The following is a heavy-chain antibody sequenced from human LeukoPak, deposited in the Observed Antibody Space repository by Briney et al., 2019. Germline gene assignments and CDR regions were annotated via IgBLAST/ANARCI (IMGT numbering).Heavy chain of an antibody. Sequence: GGSLRLSCAASGFTFSSYAMSWVRQAPGKGLEWVSAISGSGASTYYADSVKGRFTISRDNSRNTLYLQMNSLRAEDTAVYYCAKGSGSRTDYFDYWGQGTLVTVSS. CDR1: GFTFSSYA. V-gene: IGHV3-23*01. J-gene: IGHJ4*02. D-gene: IGHD3-10*01. CDR2: ISGSGAST. CDR3: AKGSGSRTDYFDY.